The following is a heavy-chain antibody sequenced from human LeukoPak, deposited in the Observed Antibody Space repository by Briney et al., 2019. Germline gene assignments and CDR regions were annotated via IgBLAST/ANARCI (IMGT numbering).Heavy chain of an antibody. D-gene: IGHD2-8*02. Sequence: PGGSLRLSCAASGFTFSNYNMNWVRQAPGKGLEWVSSISSSSSYIYYADSVKGRFTISRDNTKNSLYLHMNSLRAEDTAVYYCARDSPYGTAGYWGQGTLVTVSS. J-gene: IGHJ4*02. CDR1: GFTFSNYN. V-gene: IGHV3-21*01. CDR2: ISSSSSYI. CDR3: ARDSPYGTAGY.